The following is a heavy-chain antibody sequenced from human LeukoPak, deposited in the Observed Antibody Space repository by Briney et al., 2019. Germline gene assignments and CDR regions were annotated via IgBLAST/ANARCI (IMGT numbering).Heavy chain of an antibody. CDR2: IYTSGST. CDR3: ARDFRIAAAGTYFDY. J-gene: IGHJ4*02. CDR1: GGSISSYY. D-gene: IGHD6-13*01. V-gene: IGHV4-4*07. Sequence: SEILSLTSTVSGGSISSYYWSWIRQPAGKGLEWIGRIYTSGSTNYNPSLKSRVTMSVDTSKNQFSLKLSSVTAADTAVYYCARDFRIAAAGTYFDYWGQGTLVTVS.